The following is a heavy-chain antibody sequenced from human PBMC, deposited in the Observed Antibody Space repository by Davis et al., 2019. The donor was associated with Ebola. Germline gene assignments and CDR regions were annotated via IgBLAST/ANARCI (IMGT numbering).Heavy chain of an antibody. CDR1: GFTFSSYW. J-gene: IGHJ6*02. D-gene: IGHD6-6*01. CDR3: ARSSIAARPGYYYGMDV. Sequence: GESLKISCAASGFTFSSYWMHWVRQAPGKGLVWVSRINRDGSTTKYADSVKGRFTISRDNAKNSLYLQMNSLRAEDTAVYYCARSSIAARPGYYYGMDVWGQGTTVTVSS. CDR2: INRDGSTT. V-gene: IGHV3-74*01.